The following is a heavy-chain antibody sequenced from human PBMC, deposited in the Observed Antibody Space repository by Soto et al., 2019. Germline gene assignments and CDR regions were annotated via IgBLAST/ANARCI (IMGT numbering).Heavy chain of an antibody. D-gene: IGHD2-2*01. CDR2: IWYDGSNK. Sequence: GGSLRLSCAASGFTFSSYGMHWVRQAPGKGLEWVAVIWYDGSNKYYADSVKGRFTISRDNSKNTLYLQMNSPRAEDTAVYYCAREDIVVVPANYYYYGMDVWGQGTTVTVSS. J-gene: IGHJ6*02. CDR3: AREDIVVVPANYYYYGMDV. V-gene: IGHV3-33*01. CDR1: GFTFSSYG.